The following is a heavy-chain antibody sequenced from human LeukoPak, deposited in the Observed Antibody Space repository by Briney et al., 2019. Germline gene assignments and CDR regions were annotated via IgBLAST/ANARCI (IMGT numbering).Heavy chain of an antibody. V-gene: IGHV3-74*01. Sequence: PGGSLRLSCAASGFTFSSYWMHWVRHAPGKGLVWVSRINPDGSSTNYADSGKGRFTISRDNAKNTLYLQMNSLRAEDTAVYCCVSSLGGNDNWGQGTLVSVSS. CDR2: INPDGSST. CDR3: VSSLGGNDN. CDR1: GFTFSSYW. J-gene: IGHJ4*02.